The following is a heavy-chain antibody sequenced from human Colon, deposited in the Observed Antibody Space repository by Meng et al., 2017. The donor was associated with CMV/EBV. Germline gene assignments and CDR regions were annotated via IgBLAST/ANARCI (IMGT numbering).Heavy chain of an antibody. CDR1: GFVFSGSA. CDR3: AVLAVAVPISY. CDR2: IRTRPNGYAT. J-gene: IGHJ4*02. V-gene: IGHV3-73*01. D-gene: IGHD6-19*01. Sequence: GESLKISCAASGFVFSGSAMHWVRQASGKGLEWVGRIRTRPNGYATAYAASVEGRFTISRDDSGNTAYLQMTSLRTEDTAVYYCAVLAVAVPISYWGQGTQVTVSS.